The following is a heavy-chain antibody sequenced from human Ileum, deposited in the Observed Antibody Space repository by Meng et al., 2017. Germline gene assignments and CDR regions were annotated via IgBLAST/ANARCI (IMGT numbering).Heavy chain of an antibody. J-gene: IGHJ4*02. CDR2: MNPNSGNT. CDR3: AGRRPYGDYPISNY. D-gene: IGHD4-17*01. CDR1: GYTFSSYD. Sequence: QVLLGQSGAEVKKPGASVKVSCKASGYTFSSYDINWVRQATGQGLEWMGWMNPNSGNTNYAQKFHGRVTMTRNTSISTAYLELSSLISEDTAIYYCAGRRPYGDYPISNYWGQGTLVTVSS. V-gene: IGHV1-8*01.